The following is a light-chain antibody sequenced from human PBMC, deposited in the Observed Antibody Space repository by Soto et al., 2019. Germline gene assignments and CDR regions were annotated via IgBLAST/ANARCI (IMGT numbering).Light chain of an antibody. CDR1: SSDVADYNY. CDR2: DVS. J-gene: IGLJ2*01. V-gene: IGLV2-14*03. Sequence: QSALTQPASVSGSPGQSITISFTGTSSDVADYNYVSWYQQHPGKAPKLMIYDVSNRPSGVSNRFSGLKSGSTASLTISGLKAEDEADNSCRSYTSSRTSFGGGTKLTVL. CDR3: RSYTSSRTS.